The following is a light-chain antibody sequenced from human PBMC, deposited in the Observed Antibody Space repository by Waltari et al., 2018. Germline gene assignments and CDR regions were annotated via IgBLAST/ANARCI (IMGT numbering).Light chain of an antibody. CDR1: SSDVGGYNY. CDR3: SSYTSRSTGV. CDR2: DVS. J-gene: IGLJ3*02. V-gene: IGLV2-14*01. Sequence: QSALTQPASVSGSPGQSITISCTGTSSDVGGYNYVSWYQQHPGKAPTLVSYDVSKRPSGVSNRFSGSKSGNTASLTISGLQAEDEADYYCSSYTSRSTGVFGGGTKVTVL.